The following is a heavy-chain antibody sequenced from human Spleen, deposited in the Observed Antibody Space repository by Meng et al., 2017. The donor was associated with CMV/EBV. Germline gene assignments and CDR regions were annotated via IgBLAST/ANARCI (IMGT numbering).Heavy chain of an antibody. Sequence: SGFTLGDYYMTWIRQAPGKGLEWVSYISNSGRTIYYADSAKGRFAISRDNAKRSLYLQMNSLRAEDTAVYYCARSARRGTSTWFDSWGQGSLVTVSS. D-gene: IGHD1-1*01. CDR1: GFTLGDYY. J-gene: IGHJ5*01. CDR3: ARSARRGTSTWFDS. CDR2: ISNSGRTI. V-gene: IGHV3-11*01.